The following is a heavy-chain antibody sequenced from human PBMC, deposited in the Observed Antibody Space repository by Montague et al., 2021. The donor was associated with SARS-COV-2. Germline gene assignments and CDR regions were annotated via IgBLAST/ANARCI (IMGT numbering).Heavy chain of an antibody. Sequence: SDSLSLTCNVSGGSMNLYYWTWVRQPAGKGLEWIGRFYPSGSTNFNPYLQSRVSMSVDMSKNQFSLILTSVTAADTAIYYCAGGLIRGDHGLDVWGQGTTVSVSS. D-gene: IGHD3-10*01. V-gene: IGHV4-4*07. J-gene: IGHJ6*02. CDR2: FYPSGST. CDR3: AGGLIRGDHGLDV. CDR1: GGSMNLYY.